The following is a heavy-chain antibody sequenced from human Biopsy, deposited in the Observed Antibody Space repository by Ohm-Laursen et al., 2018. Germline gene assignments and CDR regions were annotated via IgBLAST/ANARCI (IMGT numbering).Heavy chain of an antibody. CDR3: ARGRRHCSGTCSRWYFDL. J-gene: IGHJ2*01. Sequence: KVSCKASGYTFTAFSVHWLRQAPGQGLEWMGWINPKSGDTDYPQNFQGRVSMTRDTSISTAYMDLSRLRSDDTAVYYCARGRRHCSGTCSRWYFDLWGRGTLVTVSS. D-gene: IGHD2-2*01. V-gene: IGHV1-2*02. CDR2: INPKSGDT. CDR1: GYTFTAFS.